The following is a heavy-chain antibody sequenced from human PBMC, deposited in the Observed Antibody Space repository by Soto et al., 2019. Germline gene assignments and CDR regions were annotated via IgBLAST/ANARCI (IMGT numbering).Heavy chain of an antibody. CDR3: ARGKYDFWSGYIDY. CDR1: GFTFSSYS. D-gene: IGHD3-3*01. J-gene: IGHJ4*02. Sequence: PGGSLRLSCAASGFTFSSYSMNWVRQAPGKGLEWVSSISSSSSYIYYADSVKGRFTISRDNAKNSLYLQMNSLRAEDTAVYYCARGKYDFWSGYIDYWGQGTLVTVSS. CDR2: ISSSSSYI. V-gene: IGHV3-21*01.